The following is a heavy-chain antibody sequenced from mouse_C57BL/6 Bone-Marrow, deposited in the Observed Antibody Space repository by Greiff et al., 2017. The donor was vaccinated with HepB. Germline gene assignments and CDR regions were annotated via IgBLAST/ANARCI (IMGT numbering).Heavy chain of an antibody. CDR1: GYAFTNYL. CDR3: AREQSDYDGAY. D-gene: IGHD2-4*01. V-gene: IGHV1-54*01. CDR2: INPGSGGT. J-gene: IGHJ3*01. Sequence: QVQLQQSGAELVRPGTSVKVSCKASGYAFTNYLIEWVKQRPGQGLEWIGVINPGSGGTNYNEKFKGKATLTADKSSSTAYMHLSSLTSEDSAVYFCAREQSDYDGAYWGQGTLVTVSA.